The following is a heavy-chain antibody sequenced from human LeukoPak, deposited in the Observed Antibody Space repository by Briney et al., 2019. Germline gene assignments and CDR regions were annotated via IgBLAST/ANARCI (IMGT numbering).Heavy chain of an antibody. CDR3: ARDVSSTPNWEFDY. V-gene: IGHV1-2*06. CDR1: GYIFADCF. D-gene: IGHD1-26*01. Sequence: ASVKVSCKTSGYIFADCFIHWVRQAPGQGLEYMGRINANSGGTEYQQKFQGRVTMTRDMSISTAYVEINWLISDDTAIYYCARDVSSTPNWEFDYWGQGTTVTVSS. CDR2: INANSGGT. J-gene: IGHJ4*02.